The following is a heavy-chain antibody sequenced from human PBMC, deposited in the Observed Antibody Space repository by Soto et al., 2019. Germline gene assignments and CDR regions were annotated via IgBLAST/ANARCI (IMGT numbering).Heavy chain of an antibody. CDR3: ARGNHRWLQLWYFDL. CDR1: GGTFSSYT. D-gene: IGHD5-12*01. CDR2: IIPIFGTA. Sequence: QVQLVQSGAEMKKPGSSVTVSCKASGGTFSSYTISWVRQAPGQGLEWMGGIIPIFGTANYAQKFQGRVTTTAYESTSTAYMELSTLRSEDTAVYYCARGNHRWLQLWYFDLWGRGTLVTVSS. J-gene: IGHJ2*01. V-gene: IGHV1-69*12.